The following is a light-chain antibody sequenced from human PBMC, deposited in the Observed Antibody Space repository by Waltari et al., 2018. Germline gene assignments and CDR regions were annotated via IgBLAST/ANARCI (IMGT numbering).Light chain of an antibody. CDR1: RRVSTN. CDR2: AAS. Sequence: DIQMTQSPSSLSASVGDRVTISCRASRRVSTNLNWYQQKPGKGTRLLIYAASSLQGGVPPRFSGSGSGTDFTLTISSLQPEDFATYSCQQSFNVPYTFGQGTKLEL. CDR3: QQSFNVPYT. V-gene: IGKV1-39*01. J-gene: IGKJ2*01.